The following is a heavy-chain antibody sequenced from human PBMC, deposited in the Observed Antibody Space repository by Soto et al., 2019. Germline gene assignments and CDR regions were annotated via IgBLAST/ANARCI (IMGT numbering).Heavy chain of an antibody. J-gene: IGHJ6*02. CDR3: ARLIGDILTGYTYYGMDV. CDR2: IDPSDSYT. D-gene: IGHD3-9*01. CDR1: GYSFTSYW. Sequence: HGESLKISCKGSGYSFTSYWISWVRQMPGKGLEWMGRIDPSDSYTNYSPSFQGHVTISADKSISTAYLQWSSLKASDTAMYYCARLIGDILTGYTYYGMDVWGQGTTVTVSS. V-gene: IGHV5-10-1*01.